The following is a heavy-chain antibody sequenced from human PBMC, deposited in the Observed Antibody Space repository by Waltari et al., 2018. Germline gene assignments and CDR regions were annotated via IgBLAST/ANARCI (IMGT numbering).Heavy chain of an antibody. Sequence: QVQLQESGPGVVKPSETLSLTCTVSGDSISDHYLNGIRQPAGTGLEWIGRVYLSGSTHSNPSLNSRITMSVDTSKKQFSLNLGSVTAADTAVYYCARAGRLTHHFDYWGQGILVTVSS. V-gene: IGHV4-4*07. CDR3: ARAGRLTHHFDY. J-gene: IGHJ4*02. CDR2: VYLSGST. CDR1: GDSISDHY. D-gene: IGHD1-1*01.